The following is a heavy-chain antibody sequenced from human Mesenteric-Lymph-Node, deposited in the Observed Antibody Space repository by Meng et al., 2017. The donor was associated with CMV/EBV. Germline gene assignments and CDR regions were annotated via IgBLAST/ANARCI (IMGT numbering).Heavy chain of an antibody. Sequence: GGSLRLSCAASGFTFNTYWMSWVRQAPGKGLEWVAHINQGGSEKYYVDSVKGRFTISRDNAKNSLYLQMDSLRAEDTAVYYCARHPDYRFDYWGQGTLVTVSS. J-gene: IGHJ4*02. D-gene: IGHD4-11*01. CDR3: ARHPDYRFDY. CDR1: GFTFNTYW. CDR2: INQGGSEK. V-gene: IGHV3-7*01.